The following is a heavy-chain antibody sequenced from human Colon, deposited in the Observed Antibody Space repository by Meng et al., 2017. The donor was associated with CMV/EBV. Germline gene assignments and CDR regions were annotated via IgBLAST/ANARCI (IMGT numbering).Heavy chain of an antibody. Sequence: GESLKISCGVSGFNFKTYWMSWVRQAPGKGLEWVANIKQDGSEKYYVDSVKGRFTISRDNAKNSLYLQMNSLRAEDTAVYYCARNEKSSRRLPYDYWGQGTLVTVSS. CDR1: GFNFKTYW. CDR2: IKQDGSEK. CDR3: ARNEKSSRRLPYDY. D-gene: IGHD2-2*01. V-gene: IGHV3-7*01. J-gene: IGHJ4*02.